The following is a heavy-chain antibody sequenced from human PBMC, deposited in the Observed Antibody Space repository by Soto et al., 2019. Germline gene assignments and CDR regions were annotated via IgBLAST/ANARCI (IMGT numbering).Heavy chain of an antibody. Sequence: EVQLLESGGGLVQPGGSLRLSCAASGFTFSNYGMTWVRQAPGKGLEWVSGMSRDGGVTDYTDSVKGRFTISRDISKNTVLLQMNSLRAEDTAVYYCAKIDKFNPQSSGWANRFDYWGQGTLVTVSS. CDR2: MSRDGGVT. CDR1: GFTFSNYG. CDR3: AKIDKFNPQSSGWANRFDY. D-gene: IGHD6-19*01. J-gene: IGHJ4*02. V-gene: IGHV3-23*01.